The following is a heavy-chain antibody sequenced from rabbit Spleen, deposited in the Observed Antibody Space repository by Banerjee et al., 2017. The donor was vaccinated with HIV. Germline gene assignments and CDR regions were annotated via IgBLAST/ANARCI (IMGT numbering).Heavy chain of an antibody. V-gene: IGHV1S7*01. CDR3: ARDGAGGSYFAL. CDR2: IYPAKGST. Sequence: QLTETGGGLVQPGGSLTLSCKASGIDFTNYYITWVRQAPGKGLEWIGIIYPAKGSTDYASWVNGRFTISRENAQNTVFLQMTSLTAADTATYFCARDGAGGSYFALWGPGTLVTVS. J-gene: IGHJ4*01. CDR1: GIDFTNYY. D-gene: IGHD8-1*01.